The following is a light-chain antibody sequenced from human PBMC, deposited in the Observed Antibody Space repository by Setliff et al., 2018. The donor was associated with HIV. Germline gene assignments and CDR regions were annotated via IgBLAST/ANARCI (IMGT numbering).Light chain of an antibody. CDR3: CSYAGSYTFYV. J-gene: IGLJ1*01. CDR1: SSDVGGYNY. Sequence: QSALTQPPSASGSPGQSVTISCTGTSSDVGGYNYVSWYQQHPGKAPKLMIYEVTKRPSGVSNRFSGSRSGNTASLTISGLQAEDEADYYCCSYAGSYTFYVFGTGTKVTVL. CDR2: EVT. V-gene: IGLV2-8*01.